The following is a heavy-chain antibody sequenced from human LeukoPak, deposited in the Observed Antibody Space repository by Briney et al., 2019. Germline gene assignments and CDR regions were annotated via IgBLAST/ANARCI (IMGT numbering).Heavy chain of an antibody. Sequence: GGSLRLSCATSGFTFSTYRMNWVRQAPGKGLEWISYISSSGDTIYYADSVKGRFTISRDNAKNSLYLQMNSLRAEDTALYYCAKDMGYGDYEYYFDYWGQGTLVTVSS. V-gene: IGHV3-48*04. CDR3: AKDMGYGDYEYYFDY. CDR2: ISSSGDTI. D-gene: IGHD4-17*01. J-gene: IGHJ4*02. CDR1: GFTFSTYR.